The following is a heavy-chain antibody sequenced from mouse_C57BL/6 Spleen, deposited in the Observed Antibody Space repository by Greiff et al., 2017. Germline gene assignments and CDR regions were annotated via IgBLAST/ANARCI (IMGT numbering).Heavy chain of an antibody. Sequence: VQLQQSGAELAKPGASVKLSCKASGYTFTSYWMHWVKQRPGQGLEWIGYINPSSGYTKYNQKFKDKATLAADKSSSTAYMQLSSLTYEDSAVYYCARPPYDYDVGWYFDVWGTGTTVTVSS. CDR2: INPSSGYT. CDR3: ARPPYDYDVGWYFDV. D-gene: IGHD2-4*01. V-gene: IGHV1-7*01. J-gene: IGHJ1*03. CDR1: GYTFTSYW.